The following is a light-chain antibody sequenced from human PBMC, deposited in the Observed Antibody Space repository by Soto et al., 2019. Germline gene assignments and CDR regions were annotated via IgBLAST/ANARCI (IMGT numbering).Light chain of an antibody. CDR2: STD. V-gene: IGLV7-43*01. J-gene: IGLJ2*01. CDR1: TGAVTSGHY. CDR3: LLYYGGAVI. Sequence: QAVVTQEPSLTVSPGGTVTLTCASSTGAVTSGHYANWLQQKPGQAPRALIYSTDTKHSWTPARFSGSLLGGKAALTLSGGRPEGEGDHYCLLYYGGAVIFGGGTQLTVL.